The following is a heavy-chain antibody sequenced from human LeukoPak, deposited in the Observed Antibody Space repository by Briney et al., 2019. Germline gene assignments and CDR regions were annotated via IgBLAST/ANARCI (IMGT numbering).Heavy chain of an antibody. Sequence: PSETLSLTCNVSGDYITTTNYYWAWIRQAPGKGLEWFASVFYSGTTYYNPSLKSRVIISMDTSRKQISLRLSSVTATDTAIYYCARRSRLYKHETTGYHDSWGQGTLVTVSS. CDR3: ARRSRLYKHETTGYHDS. CDR1: GDYITTTNYY. V-gene: IGHV4-39*01. D-gene: IGHD3-9*01. CDR2: VFYSGTT. J-gene: IGHJ4*02.